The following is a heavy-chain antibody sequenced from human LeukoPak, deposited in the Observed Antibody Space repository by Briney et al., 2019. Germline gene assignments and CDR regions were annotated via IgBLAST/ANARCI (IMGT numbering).Heavy chain of an antibody. CDR1: GFTFSRYA. CDR3: ASHYDTSGYHYFDF. J-gene: IGHJ4*02. D-gene: IGHD3-22*01. CDR2: ISYDGSKK. V-gene: IGHV3-30-3*01. Sequence: GRSLRLSCPASGFTFSRYAMHWVRQAPGKGLEWVAVISYDGSKKYYADSVKGRFTISRDNSKSTLYLQMNSLRAEDTAVYYCASHYDTSGYHYFDFRGQGTLVTVSS.